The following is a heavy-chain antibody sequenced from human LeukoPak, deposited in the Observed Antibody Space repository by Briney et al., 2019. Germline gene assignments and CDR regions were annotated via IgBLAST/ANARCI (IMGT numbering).Heavy chain of an antibody. V-gene: IGHV3-23*01. D-gene: IGHD2-8*02. J-gene: IGHJ5*02. CDR3: AKGGRDTGGNWFDP. CDR2: ISGSGGST. CDR1: GFTFSIYT. Sequence: GGSLRLSCAVSGFTFSIYTMSWVRQAPGKGLEWVSGISGSGGSTYYADSVKGRFTISRDNSKKTLHLQMNSLRAEDTAVYYCAKGGRDTGGNWFDPWGQGTLVTVSS.